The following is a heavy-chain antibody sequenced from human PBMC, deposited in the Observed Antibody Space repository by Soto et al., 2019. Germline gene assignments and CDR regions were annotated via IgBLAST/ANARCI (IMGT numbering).Heavy chain of an antibody. CDR3: AREGMDYGDLQA. V-gene: IGHV4-31*03. CDR1: GGSISSGGYY. J-gene: IGHJ5*02. CDR2: IYYSGST. D-gene: IGHD4-17*01. Sequence: SETLSLTCTVSGGSISSGGYYWSWIRQHPGKGLEWIGYIYYSGSTYYNPSLKSRVTISVDTSKNQFSLKLSSVTAADTAVYYCAREGMDYGDLQAWGQGTLVTVSS.